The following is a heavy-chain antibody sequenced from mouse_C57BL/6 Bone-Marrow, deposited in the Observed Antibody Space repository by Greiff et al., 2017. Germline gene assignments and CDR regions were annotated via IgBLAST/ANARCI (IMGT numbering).Heavy chain of an antibody. V-gene: IGHV5-9*01. CDR1: GFTFSSYT. CDR3: ATLYGSPY. J-gene: IGHJ4*01. CDR2: ISGGGGNT. Sequence: EVQLVESGGGLVKPGGSLKLSCAASGFTFSSYTMSWVRQTPEKRLEWVATISGGGGNTYYPDSVKGRFTISRDNAKNTLYLQMSSLRSEDTALYYCATLYGSPYWGQGTSVTVSS. D-gene: IGHD1-1*01.